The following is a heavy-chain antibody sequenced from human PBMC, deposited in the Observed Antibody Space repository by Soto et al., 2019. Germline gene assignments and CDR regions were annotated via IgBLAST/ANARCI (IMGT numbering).Heavy chain of an antibody. CDR2: INPSGGTT. J-gene: IGHJ4*02. CDR3: AVGYSYGYVLDY. V-gene: IGHV1-46*01. CDR1: GYTFTSYS. Sequence: ASVKVSCKSSGYTFTSYSIHWVRQAPGQGLEWMGIINPSGGTTSYAQKFQGRVTMTRDTSTSTVYMELSSLRSEDTAVYYCAVGYSYGYVLDYWGQGTQVTVSS. D-gene: IGHD5-18*01.